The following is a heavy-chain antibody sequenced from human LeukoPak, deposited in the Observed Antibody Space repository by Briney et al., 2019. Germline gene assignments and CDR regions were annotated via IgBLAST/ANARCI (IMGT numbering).Heavy chain of an antibody. CDR1: GGSISSSSYX. CDR2: IYYSGST. Sequence: PSEXLSXXCTVSGGSISSSSYXWGWLRQPPGKGXEWIGSIYYSGSTYYNPSLKSRVTISVDTSKNQFSLKLSSVTAADTAVYYCARYGSGYYMDVWGKGTTVTVSS. J-gene: IGHJ6*03. CDR3: ARYGSGYYMDV. D-gene: IGHD3-10*01. V-gene: IGHV4-39*07.